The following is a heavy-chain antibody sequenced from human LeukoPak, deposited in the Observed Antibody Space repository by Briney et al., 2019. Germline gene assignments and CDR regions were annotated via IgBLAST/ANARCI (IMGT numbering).Heavy chain of an antibody. CDR1: GFSFSNAW. Sequence: AGGSLRLSCAVSGFSFSNAWMNWVRPAPGKGLEWVGRIKSKADGGTTDYAAPVKGRFTISRDDSKNTLYLQMNSLKTEDTAVYYCTTDLGDFWSGVMNYYMDVWGKGTTVTVSS. V-gene: IGHV3-15*01. CDR2: IKSKADGGTT. D-gene: IGHD3-3*01. J-gene: IGHJ6*03. CDR3: TTDLGDFWSGVMNYYMDV.